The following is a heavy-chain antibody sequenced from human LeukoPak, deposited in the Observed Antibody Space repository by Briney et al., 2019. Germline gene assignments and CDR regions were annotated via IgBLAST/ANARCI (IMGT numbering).Heavy chain of an antibody. CDR1: GGSFSSGSYY. CDR2: IYYSGST. D-gene: IGHD2-8*01. V-gene: IGHV4-61*01. Sequence: SETLSLTCTVSGGSFSSGSYYWSWIRQPPGKGLEWIGYIYYSGSTNYNPSLKSRVTISVDTSKNQFSLKLSSVTAADTAVYYCARASLYCTNGVCYANWFDPWGQGTLVTVSS. CDR3: ARASLYCTNGVCYANWFDP. J-gene: IGHJ5*02.